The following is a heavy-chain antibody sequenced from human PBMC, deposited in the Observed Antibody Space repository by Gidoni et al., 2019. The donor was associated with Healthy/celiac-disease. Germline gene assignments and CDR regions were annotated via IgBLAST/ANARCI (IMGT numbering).Heavy chain of an antibody. CDR3: AKDPELPYCSSTSCYEYYFDY. Sequence: EVQLLESGGGLVQPGGSLRLSCAASGFTFSSYAMSWVRQAPGKGLEWVSAISGSGGSTYYADSVKGRFTISRDNSKNTLYLQMNSLRAEDTAVYYCAKDPELPYCSSTSCYEYYFDYWGQGTLVTVSS. D-gene: IGHD2-2*01. CDR2: ISGSGGST. CDR1: GFTFSSYA. V-gene: IGHV3-23*01. J-gene: IGHJ4*02.